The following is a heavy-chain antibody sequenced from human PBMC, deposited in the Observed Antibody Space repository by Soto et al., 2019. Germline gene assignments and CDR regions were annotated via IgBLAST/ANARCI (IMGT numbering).Heavy chain of an antibody. Sequence: SETLALTCTVSGGSITNYYWNWIRQAPGKGLEWIGYIYYTGSTNYNPSLKSRVTISLDTSKNQFSLKLSSVTAADTAVYYCARILRYFDWVYFDYWGQGTLVTGSS. CDR2: IYYTGST. CDR3: ARILRYFDWVYFDY. D-gene: IGHD3-9*01. V-gene: IGHV4-59*01. CDR1: GGSITNYY. J-gene: IGHJ4*02.